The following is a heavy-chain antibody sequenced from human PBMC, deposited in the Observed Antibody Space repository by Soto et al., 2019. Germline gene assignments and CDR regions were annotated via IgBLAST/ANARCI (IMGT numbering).Heavy chain of an antibody. D-gene: IGHD3-22*01. CDR2: IKQDGSEK. Sequence: VESLRLSCAASGFTFSSYWMSWVRQAPGKGLEWVANIKQDGSEKYYVDSVKGRFTISRDNAKNSLYLQMNSLRAEDTAVYYCARARSGTDSSGYYPSDYWGQGTLVTVSS. J-gene: IGHJ4*02. CDR3: ARARSGTDSSGYYPSDY. CDR1: GFTFSSYW. V-gene: IGHV3-7*01.